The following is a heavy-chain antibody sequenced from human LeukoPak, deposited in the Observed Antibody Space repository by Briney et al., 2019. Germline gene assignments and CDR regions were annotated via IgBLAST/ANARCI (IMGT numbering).Heavy chain of an antibody. D-gene: IGHD6-19*01. CDR1: GGSISSYY. CDR3: ARWEDTSSGFDY. CDR2: IYYSGST. J-gene: IGHJ4*02. Sequence: SETLSLTCTVSGGSISSYYWSWIRQPPGKGLEWIGYIYYSGSTNYNPSLKSRVTISVDTSRNQFSLKLSSVTAADTAVYYCARWEDTSSGFDYWGQGTLVTVSS. V-gene: IGHV4-59*08.